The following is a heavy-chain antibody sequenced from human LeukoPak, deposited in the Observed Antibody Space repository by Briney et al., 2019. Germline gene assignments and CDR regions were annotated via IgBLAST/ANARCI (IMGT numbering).Heavy chain of an antibody. CDR3: ARGTDTAMVTGGYNWFDP. CDR2: ISGSGGST. Sequence: GGSLRLSCAASGFTFSSYAMSWVRQAPGKGLEWVSAISGSGGSTYYADSVKGRFTISRDNSKNTLYLQMSSLRAEDTAVYYCARGTDTAMVTGGYNWFDPWGQGTLVTDSS. D-gene: IGHD5-18*01. J-gene: IGHJ5*02. CDR1: GFTFSSYA. V-gene: IGHV3-23*01.